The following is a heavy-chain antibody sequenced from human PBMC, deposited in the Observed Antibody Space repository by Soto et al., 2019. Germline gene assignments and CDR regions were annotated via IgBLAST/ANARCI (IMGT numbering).Heavy chain of an antibody. CDR1: GFTFSNYG. CDR2: ISGSGDST. Sequence: QLLESGGGLVQPGGSLRLSCAASGFTFSNYGMSWVRQAPGKGLEWVSFISGSGDSTYYADPVKGRFTISRDNSKNTLYLKMKSLRAEDTAVYYGANAFRYGMDVWGQGTTVTVSS. J-gene: IGHJ6*02. CDR3: ANAFRYGMDV. V-gene: IGHV3-23*01.